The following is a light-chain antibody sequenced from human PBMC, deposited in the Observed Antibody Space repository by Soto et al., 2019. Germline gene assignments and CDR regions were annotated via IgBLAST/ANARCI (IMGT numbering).Light chain of an antibody. Sequence: EIALTQSPGTLSLSPGERATLSCRASQSVSSSYLAWYQQKPGQAPRLLIYGASSRATGIPDRFSGSGSGTDFTLTISRLEPEDFAVYYCQQYGSSPTWTFGQGTKVDIK. CDR1: QSVSSSY. CDR2: GAS. V-gene: IGKV3-20*01. J-gene: IGKJ1*01. CDR3: QQYGSSPTWT.